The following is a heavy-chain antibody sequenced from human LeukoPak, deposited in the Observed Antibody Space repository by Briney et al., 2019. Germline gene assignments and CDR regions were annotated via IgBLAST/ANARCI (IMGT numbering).Heavy chain of an antibody. CDR1: GFTVSSNY. J-gene: IGHJ4*02. D-gene: IGHD3-22*01. Sequence: TGGSLRLSCAASGFTVSSNYMSWVRQAPGKGLEWVSVIYSGGSTYYADFVKGRFTMSRDNSKNTLYLQMNSLRAEDTAVYYCARAMGMGGYYYDYWGQGTLVTVSS. CDR2: IYSGGST. CDR3: ARAMGMGGYYYDY. V-gene: IGHV3-53*01.